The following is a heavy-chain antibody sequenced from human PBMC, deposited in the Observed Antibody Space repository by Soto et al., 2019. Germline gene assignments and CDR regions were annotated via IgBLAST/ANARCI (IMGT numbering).Heavy chain of an antibody. V-gene: IGHV1-24*01. D-gene: IGHD5-12*01. CDR3: ATEGYQRGREEAFDI. CDR2: FDPEDGET. J-gene: IGHJ3*02. Sequence: ASVKVSCKVSGYTLTELSMHWVRQAPGKGLEWMGGFDPEDGETIYAQKFQGRVTMTEDTSTDTAYMELSSLRSEDTAVYYCATEGYQRGREEAFDIWGQRTMVTVSS. CDR1: GYTLTELS.